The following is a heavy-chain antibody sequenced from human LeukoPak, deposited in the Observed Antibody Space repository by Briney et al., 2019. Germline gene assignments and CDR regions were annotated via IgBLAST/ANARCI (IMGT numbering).Heavy chain of an antibody. Sequence: GSLRLSCAASGFIFSNYGMHWVRQAPGKGLEWVATISYDGSNKHYADSVKGRFTISRDNSKNTLYLQMNSLRAEDTAVLYRAKEHGSGDFGEWYFDPWGRGTLVTVSS. CDR3: AKEHGSGDFGEWYFDP. V-gene: IGHV3-30*18. CDR2: ISYDGSNK. J-gene: IGHJ2*01. D-gene: IGHD4-17*01. CDR1: GFIFSNYG.